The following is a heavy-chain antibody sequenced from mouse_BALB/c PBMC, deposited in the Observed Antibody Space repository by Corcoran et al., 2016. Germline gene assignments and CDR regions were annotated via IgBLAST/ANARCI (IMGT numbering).Heavy chain of an antibody. CDR2: INTYTGEP. Sequence: QIKLVQSGTELKKPGETVKISCKASGYTFTNYGMNWVKQAPGKGLKWRGWINTYTGEPTYAEDFKGRFAFSLETAASTAYLQINNLKNEDTATYFCARSDGSRLFAYWGQGILVTVSA. CDR3: ARSDGSRLFAY. V-gene: IGHV9-3-1*01. D-gene: IGHD1-1*01. J-gene: IGHJ3*01. CDR1: GYTFTNYG.